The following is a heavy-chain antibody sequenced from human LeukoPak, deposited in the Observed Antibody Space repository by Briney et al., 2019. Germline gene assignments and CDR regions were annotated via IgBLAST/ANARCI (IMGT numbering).Heavy chain of an antibody. CDR2: ISVGGDYI. CDR3: VRFPRRFDCGGDCYSAFDI. Sequence: GGSLRLSCEATGFTFGSSPMSWVRQAPGKGLEWVSSISVGGDYIYYADSVRGRFTISRDNSKSTLYLQMNSLRAEDTAVYYCVRFPRRFDCGGDCYSAFDIWGQGSMVTVSS. D-gene: IGHD2-21*02. V-gene: IGHV3-23*01. CDR1: GFTFGSSP. J-gene: IGHJ3*02.